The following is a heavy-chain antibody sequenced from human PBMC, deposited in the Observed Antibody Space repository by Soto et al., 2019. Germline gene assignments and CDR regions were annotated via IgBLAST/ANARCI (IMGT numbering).Heavy chain of an antibody. CDR1: GGTFSSYT. D-gene: IGHD2-15*01. Sequence: QVQLVQSGAEVKKPGSSVKVSCKASGGTFSSYTISWVRQAPGQGLEWMGRIIPILGIANYAQKFQGRVTITADKSTSPAYMELSSLSSEDTAVYYCARDHTPVVSSMDVWGQGTTVTVSS. CDR3: ARDHTPVVSSMDV. V-gene: IGHV1-69*08. J-gene: IGHJ6*02. CDR2: IIPILGIA.